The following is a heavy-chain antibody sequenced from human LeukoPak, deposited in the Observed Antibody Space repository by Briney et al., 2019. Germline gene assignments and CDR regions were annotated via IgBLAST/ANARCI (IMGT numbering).Heavy chain of an antibody. V-gene: IGHV3-7*01. J-gene: IGHJ4*02. D-gene: IGHD2/OR15-2a*01. CDR3: ARDLL. CDR1: GFIFSSYW. CDR2: IRQDGSEK. Sequence: GGSLRLSCAASGFIFSSYWMSWVRQAPGKGLEWVANIRQDGSEKYYGDSVKGRFTISRDNAKNSLYLQMNSLRAEDTAVYYCARDLLWGQGTLVTVSS.